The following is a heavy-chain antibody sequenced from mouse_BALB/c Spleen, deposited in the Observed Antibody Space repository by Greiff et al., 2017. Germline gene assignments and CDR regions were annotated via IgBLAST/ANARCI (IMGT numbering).Heavy chain of an antibody. D-gene: IGHD1-1*01. Sequence: EVKLMESGGGLVQPGGSRKLSCAASGFTFSSFGMHWVRQAPEKGLEWVAYISSGSSTIYYADTVKGRFTISRDNPKNTLFLQMTSLRSEDTAMYYCTVVSYYAMDYWGQGTSVTVSS. CDR3: TVVSYYAMDY. V-gene: IGHV5-17*02. J-gene: IGHJ4*01. CDR1: GFTFSSFG. CDR2: ISSGSSTI.